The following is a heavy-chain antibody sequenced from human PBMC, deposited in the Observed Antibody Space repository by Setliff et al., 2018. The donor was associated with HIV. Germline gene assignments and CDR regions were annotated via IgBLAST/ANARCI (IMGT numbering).Heavy chain of an antibody. CDR3: ARGLGVRRLPLGF. V-gene: IGHV3-7*03. D-gene: IGHD2-15*01. J-gene: IGHJ4*02. CDR2: INEDGSKK. Sequence: GGSLRLSCVSSGFDFSDYWMIWVRQAPGKGLEWVATINEDGSKKYYGASVKGRFTVSRDNAKKSLYLQMNSLRVEDTAVYFCARGLGVRRLPLGFWGQGILVTVSS. CDR1: GFDFSDYW.